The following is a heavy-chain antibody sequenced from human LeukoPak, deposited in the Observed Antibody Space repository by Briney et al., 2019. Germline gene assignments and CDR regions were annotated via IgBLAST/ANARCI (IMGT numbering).Heavy chain of an antibody. J-gene: IGHJ4*02. D-gene: IGHD6-19*01. V-gene: IGHV4-39*07. Sequence: SETLSLTCSVSGGSISSSDYYWGWIRQPPGKGLEWIGIMFYNGATKSNPSLSSRVTMSIDTSKNQFSLKLRSVTAADTAVYYCAREARFALPVVGSGDYWGQGTLVTVSS. CDR2: MFYNGAT. CDR1: GGSISSSDYY. CDR3: AREARFALPVVGSGDY.